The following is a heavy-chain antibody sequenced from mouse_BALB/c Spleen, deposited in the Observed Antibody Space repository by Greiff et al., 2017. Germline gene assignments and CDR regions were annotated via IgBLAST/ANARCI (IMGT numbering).Heavy chain of an antibody. CDR1: GYSITSGYY. J-gene: IGHJ3*01. V-gene: IGHV3-6*02. CDR3: ARGLITTAGFAY. CDR2: ISYDGSN. Sequence: EVKLMESGPGLVKPSQSLSLTCSVTGYSITSGYYWNWIRQFPGNKLEWMGYISYDGSNNYNPSLKNRISITRDTSKNQFFLKLNSVTTEDTVTYYCARGLITTAGFAYWGQGTLVTVSA. D-gene: IGHD1-2*01.